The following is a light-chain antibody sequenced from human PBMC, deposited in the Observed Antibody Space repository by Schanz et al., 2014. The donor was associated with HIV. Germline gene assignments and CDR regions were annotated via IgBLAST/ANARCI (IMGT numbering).Light chain of an antibody. J-gene: IGLJ2*01. CDR2: GNN. CDR3: AAWDDSLNGVV. Sequence: QSVLTQPPSVSGAPGQRVTISCTGSSSNIGAGYEVHWYQLPPGTAPKLLIYGNNNRPSGVPDRFSGSKSGTSASLAITGLQADDEADYYCAAWDDSLNGVVFGGGTKLTVL. CDR1: SSNIGAGYE. V-gene: IGLV1-40*01.